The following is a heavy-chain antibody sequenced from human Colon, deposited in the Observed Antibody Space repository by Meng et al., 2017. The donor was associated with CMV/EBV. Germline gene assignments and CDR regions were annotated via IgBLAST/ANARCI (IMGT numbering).Heavy chain of an antibody. J-gene: IGHJ6*02. D-gene: IGHD1-26*01. CDR1: GYTFTTYY. Sequence: ASVKVSCKASGYTFTTYYIHWVRQAPGQGLEWLGTISSDGRYTTYAQRFEGRVTMTRDTSTSAVYMDLRSLKSEDTAIYYCATVRGSYPGDYYYGMDVWGQGTTVTVSS. CDR3: ATVRGSYPGDYYYGMDV. CDR2: ISSDGRYT. V-gene: IGHV1-46*01.